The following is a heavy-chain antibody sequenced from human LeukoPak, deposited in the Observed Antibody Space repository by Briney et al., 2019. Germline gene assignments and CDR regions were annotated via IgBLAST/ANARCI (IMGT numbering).Heavy chain of an antibody. Sequence: SETLSLTCTVSGGSISSSSYYGGWIRQPPGKGLEWIGSIYYSGSTYYNPSLKSRVTISVDTSKNQFSLKLSSVTAADTAVYYCARNNDLNYFDYWGQGTLVTVSS. D-gene: IGHD1-1*01. CDR2: IYYSGST. CDR1: GGSISSSSYY. J-gene: IGHJ4*02. V-gene: IGHV4-39*07. CDR3: ARNNDLNYFDY.